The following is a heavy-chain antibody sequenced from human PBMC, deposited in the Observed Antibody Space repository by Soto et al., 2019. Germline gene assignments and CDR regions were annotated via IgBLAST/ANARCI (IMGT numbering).Heavy chain of an antibody. V-gene: IGHV4-31*03. Sequence: SETLSLTCTVSGGSIRSGGYYWSWVRQNPRKGLEWIGNIYYSGNTYYNPSLKSRLTISVDTSKNQFSLNLSSVTAADTAVYYCARDRLMATAGTARHYFGLDVWCQGTTVT. J-gene: IGHJ6*02. CDR1: GGSIRSGGYY. CDR2: IYYSGNT. CDR3: ARDRLMATAGTARHYFGLDV. D-gene: IGHD5-18*01.